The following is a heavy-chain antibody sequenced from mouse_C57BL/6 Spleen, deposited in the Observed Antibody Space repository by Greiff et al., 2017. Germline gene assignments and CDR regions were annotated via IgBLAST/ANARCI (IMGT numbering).Heavy chain of an antibody. V-gene: IGHV1-69*01. CDR1: GYTFTSYW. Sequence: QVQLQQSGAELVMPGASVKLSCKASGYTFTSYWMHWVKQRPGQGLEWIGEIDPSDSYTNYNQKFKGKSTLTVDKSSSTAYMQLSSLTSEDSAVYYCARCGNYFDYWGQGTTLTVSS. CDR3: ARCGNYFDY. D-gene: IGHD6-1*01. CDR2: IDPSDSYT. J-gene: IGHJ2*01.